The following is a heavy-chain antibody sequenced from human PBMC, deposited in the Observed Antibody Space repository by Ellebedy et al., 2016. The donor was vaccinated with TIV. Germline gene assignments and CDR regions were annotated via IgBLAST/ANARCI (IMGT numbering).Heavy chain of an antibody. CDR2: IYHSGST. CDR3: ARTDLRYGMDV. J-gene: IGHJ6*02. D-gene: IGHD3/OR15-3a*01. V-gene: IGHV4-38-2*02. CDR1: GDSISSGYY. Sequence: SETLSLXCTVSGDSISSGYYWGWIRQPPGKGLDWLGNIYHSGSTYYNPSLRSRVTLSLDTSKNQFSLKLSSVTAADTAVYYCARTDLRYGMDVWGQGTTVTVSS.